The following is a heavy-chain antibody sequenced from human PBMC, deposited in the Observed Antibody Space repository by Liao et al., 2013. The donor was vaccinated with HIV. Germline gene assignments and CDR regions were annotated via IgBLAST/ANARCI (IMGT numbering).Heavy chain of an antibody. J-gene: IGHJ4*02. Sequence: QVQLQESGPGLVKPSETLSLNCSVSGGSISNHYWSWLRQSAGKGLEWIGRIHPTGNTNYNPSLRSRVSISVDSSTNRFSLLLTSVTAADTAIYYCARGTDFDYWGLGTRVTVSS. CDR3: ARGTDFDY. CDR1: GGSISNHY. V-gene: IGHV4-4*07. CDR2: IHPTGNT.